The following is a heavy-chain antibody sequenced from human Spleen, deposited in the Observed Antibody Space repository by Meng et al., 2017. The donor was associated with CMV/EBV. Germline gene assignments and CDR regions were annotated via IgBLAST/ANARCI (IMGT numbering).Heavy chain of an antibody. J-gene: IGHJ4*02. D-gene: IGHD5-18*01. Sequence: SETLSLTCTVSGGSISSYYWSWIRQPPGKGLEWIGYIYYSGSTNYNPSLKSRVTISVDTSKNQFSLKVSSVTAADTAVYYCARGGYSYEVYFDYWGQGTLVTVSS. CDR2: IYYSGST. V-gene: IGHV4-59*01. CDR1: GGSISSYY. CDR3: ARGGYSYEVYFDY.